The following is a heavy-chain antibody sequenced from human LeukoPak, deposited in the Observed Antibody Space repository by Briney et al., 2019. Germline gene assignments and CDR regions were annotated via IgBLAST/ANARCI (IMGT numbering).Heavy chain of an antibody. J-gene: IGHJ3*02. V-gene: IGHV4-59*01. Sequence: SETLSLTCTVSGGSISSYYWSWIRQPPGKGLEWIGYIYYSGSTNYNPSLKSRVTISVDTSKNQFSLKLSSVTAADTAVYYCARLGSSSSDAFDIWGQGTMVTVSS. D-gene: IGHD6-13*01. CDR1: GGSISSYY. CDR3: ARLGSSSSDAFDI. CDR2: IYYSGST.